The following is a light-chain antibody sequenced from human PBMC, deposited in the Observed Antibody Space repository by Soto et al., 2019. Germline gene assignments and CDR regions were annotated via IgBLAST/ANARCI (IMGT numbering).Light chain of an antibody. Sequence: IQLTQSPSSLSASVGDRVTITCRASQGISRSLAWYLQKPGKAPKLLIYGASDLQSGVPSRFSGSGSGTDFTLTISSLQPEDFATYYCQQLDSYPLTFGGGTKVDIK. V-gene: IGKV1-9*01. CDR1: QGISRS. CDR2: GAS. J-gene: IGKJ4*01. CDR3: QQLDSYPLT.